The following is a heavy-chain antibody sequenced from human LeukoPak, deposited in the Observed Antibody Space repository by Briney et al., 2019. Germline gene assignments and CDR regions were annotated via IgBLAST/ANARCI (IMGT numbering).Heavy chain of an antibody. CDR3: ARSVVTLYWYFDL. V-gene: IGHV4-59*01. J-gene: IGHJ2*01. Sequence: SETLSLTCTVSGGSISTNYWSWIRQPPGKGLEWIGNIFYSGRNNYNPSLRSRVTMSVDTSKNQFSLKLSSVTAADTAVYYCARSVVTLYWYFDLWGRGTLVTVSS. CDR2: IFYSGRN. D-gene: IGHD4-23*01. CDR1: GGSISTNY.